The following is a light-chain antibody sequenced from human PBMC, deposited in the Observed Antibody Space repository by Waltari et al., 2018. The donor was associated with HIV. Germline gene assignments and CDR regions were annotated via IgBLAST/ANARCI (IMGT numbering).Light chain of an antibody. CDR3: CSYAGSSTFVV. Sequence: QSALTQPASVSGPPGQSITLSCTGTSRDVGRCNLVSWYQQHPGKAPKLMIYEVSKRPSGVSNRFSGSKSGNTASLTISGLQAEDEADYYCCSYAGSSTFVVFGGGTKLTVL. J-gene: IGLJ2*01. CDR1: SRDVGRCNL. CDR2: EVS. V-gene: IGLV2-23*02.